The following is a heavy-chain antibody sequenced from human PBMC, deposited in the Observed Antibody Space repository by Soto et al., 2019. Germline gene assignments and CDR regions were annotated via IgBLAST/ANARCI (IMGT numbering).Heavy chain of an antibody. Sequence: GGSLRLSCAASGFTFSSYGMHWVRQAPGKGLEWVAVIWYDGSNKYYADSVKGRFTISRDNSKNTLYLQMNSLRAEDTAVYYCARDMVRGVGLDYWGQGTLVTSPQ. CDR2: IWYDGSNK. CDR3: ARDMVRGVGLDY. D-gene: IGHD3-10*01. J-gene: IGHJ4*02. CDR1: GFTFSSYG. V-gene: IGHV3-33*01.